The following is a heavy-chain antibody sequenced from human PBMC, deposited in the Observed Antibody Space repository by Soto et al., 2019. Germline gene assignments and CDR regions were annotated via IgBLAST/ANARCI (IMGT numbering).Heavy chain of an antibody. CDR1: GFTFDSYG. J-gene: IGHJ4*02. CDR2: ISSDGNNK. V-gene: IGHV3-30*18. Sequence: QVQLVESGGGVVQPGRSLRLSCAASGFTFDSYGMHWVRQAPGKGLEWVAVISSDGNNKYYADSVKGRFSIYRDNFNNILYLQMSSLRVEDTAVYYCVKDLLQNTGTTGGSGGQGTRVTVSS. CDR3: VKDLLQNTGTTGGS. D-gene: IGHD4-17*01.